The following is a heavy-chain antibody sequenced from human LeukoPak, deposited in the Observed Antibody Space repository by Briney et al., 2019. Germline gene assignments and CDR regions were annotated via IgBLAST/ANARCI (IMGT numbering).Heavy chain of an antibody. CDR3: ARGSTAMADY. V-gene: IGHV3-21*01. D-gene: IGHD5-18*01. CDR1: VFTFSSYS. J-gene: IGHJ4*02. Sequence: PGGSLRLSCAASVFTFSSYSMNWVRQAPGKGLEWVSSISSSSSYIYYADSVKGRFTISRDNAKNSLYLQMNSLRAEDTAVYYCARGSTAMADYWGQGTLVTVSS. CDR2: ISSSSSYI.